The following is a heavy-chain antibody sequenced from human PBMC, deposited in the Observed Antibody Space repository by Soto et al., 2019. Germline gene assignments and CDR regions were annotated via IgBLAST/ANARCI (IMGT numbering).Heavy chain of an antibody. CDR3: ARDRSGWYDF. CDR2: SRPHNGDT. Sequence: QVQLVQSAAEVGKPGASVKVSCKASGYTFTTIRLSWVRQAPGQGLEWMGWSRPHNGDTQYAQKFQGRVTMTADTSTTTAYMEVRSLRPDHTAVFYCARDRSGWYDFWGQGTLVTVSS. V-gene: IGHV1-18*01. D-gene: IGHD6-19*01. J-gene: IGHJ5*01. CDR1: GYTFTTIR.